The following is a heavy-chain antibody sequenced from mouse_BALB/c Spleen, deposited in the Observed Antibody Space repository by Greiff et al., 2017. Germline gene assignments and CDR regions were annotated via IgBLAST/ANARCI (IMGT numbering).Heavy chain of an antibody. CDR3: ARRAHYGNFDY. D-gene: IGHD1-1*01. CDR2: ISTYYGDA. Sequence: QVQLQQSGAELVRPGVSVKISCKGSGYTFTDYAMHWVKQSHAKSLEWIGVISTYYGDASYNQKFKGKATMTVDKSSSTAYMELARLTSEDSAIYYCARRAHYGNFDYWGQGTTLTVSS. CDR1: GYTFTDYA. J-gene: IGHJ2*01. V-gene: IGHV1S137*01.